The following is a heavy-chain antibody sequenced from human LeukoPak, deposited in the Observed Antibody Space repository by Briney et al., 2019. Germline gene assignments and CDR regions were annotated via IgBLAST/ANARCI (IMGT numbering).Heavy chain of an antibody. V-gene: IGHV4-39*01. CDR3: ARQRVGAPLRQLPFDY. CDR2: IYYSGST. J-gene: IGHJ4*02. Sequence: SETLSLTCTVSGGSISSSSYYWGWIRQPPGKGLEWIGSIYYSGSTYYNPSLKSRVTISVDTSKNQFPLKLSSVTAADTAVYYCARQRVGAPLRQLPFDYWGQGTLVTVSS. CDR1: GGSISSSSYY. D-gene: IGHD1-26*01.